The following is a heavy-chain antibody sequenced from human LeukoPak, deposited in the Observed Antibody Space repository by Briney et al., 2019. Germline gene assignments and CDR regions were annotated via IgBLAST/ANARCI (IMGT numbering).Heavy chain of an antibody. CDR2: INPSGGST. CDR1: GYTFTSYY. CDR3: ARVGGGYSGYGQPDY. J-gene: IGHJ4*02. Sequence: ASVKVSCKASGYTFTSYYMHWVRQAPGQGLEWMGIINPSGGSTSYAQKFQGRVTMTRDMSTSTVYMELRSLRSEDTAVYYCARVGGGYSGYGQPDYWGQGTLVTVSS. V-gene: IGHV1-46*01. D-gene: IGHD5-12*01.